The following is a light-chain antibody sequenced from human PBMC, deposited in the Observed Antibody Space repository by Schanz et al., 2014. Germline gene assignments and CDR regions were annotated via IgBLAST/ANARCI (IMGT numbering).Light chain of an antibody. CDR3: QQRSDWPPYT. CDR1: QSVRSL. Sequence: EVVLTQSPGTLSLSPGERATLSCRASQSVRSLLAWYQQKPGQAPRLLIYDASNRATGIPARFSGSGSGTDFTLTISSLEPEDFAVYYCQQRSDWPPYTFGQGTKLEIK. CDR2: DAS. J-gene: IGKJ2*01. V-gene: IGKV3-11*01.